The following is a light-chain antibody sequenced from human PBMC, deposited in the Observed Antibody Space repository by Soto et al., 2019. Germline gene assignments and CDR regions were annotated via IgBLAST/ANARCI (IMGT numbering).Light chain of an antibody. CDR1: QSVSSN. J-gene: IGKJ2*01. Sequence: EIVMTQSPANLSVSPGERATLSCRASQSVSSNLAWYQQKPGQAPRLLIYGASTRATGIPARFSGSGSGTGFTLTISSLQSEDFAVYYCQQYNKWPQYTFGQGTKVDIK. V-gene: IGKV3-15*01. CDR3: QQYNKWPQYT. CDR2: GAS.